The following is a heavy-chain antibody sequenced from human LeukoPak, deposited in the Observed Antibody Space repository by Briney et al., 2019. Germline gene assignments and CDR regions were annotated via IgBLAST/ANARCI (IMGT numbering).Heavy chain of an antibody. Sequence: SETLSLTCAVSGDSISSSVYFWAFIRQSPGKGLEWIGSVHYSGDTYYSPSLESRVALSIDTANNHFSLKLRSATAGDTGVYYCARDSGGWSTNLDVWGKGTTVTVSS. D-gene: IGHD2-15*01. CDR2: VHYSGDT. V-gene: IGHV4-39*07. J-gene: IGHJ6*04. CDR1: GDSISSSVYF. CDR3: ARDSGGWSTNLDV.